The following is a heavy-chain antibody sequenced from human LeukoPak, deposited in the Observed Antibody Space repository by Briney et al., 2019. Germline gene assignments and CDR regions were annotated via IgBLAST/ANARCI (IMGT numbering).Heavy chain of an antibody. CDR3: ARDGYSSGWYNAHFDY. V-gene: IGHV1-2*02. Sequence: GASVKVSCKASGYTFTGYYMHWVRQAPGQGLEWMGWINPNSGGTNYAQKFQGRVTMTRDTSISTAYMELSRLRSDDTAVYYCARDGYSSGWYNAHFDYWGQGTLVTVSS. CDR2: INPNSGGT. CDR1: GYTFTGYY. J-gene: IGHJ4*02. D-gene: IGHD6-19*01.